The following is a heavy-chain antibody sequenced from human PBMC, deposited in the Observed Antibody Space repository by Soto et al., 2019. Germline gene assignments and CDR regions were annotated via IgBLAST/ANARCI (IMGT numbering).Heavy chain of an antibody. D-gene: IGHD2-2*01. CDR1: GFTFSSYS. V-gene: IGHV3-21*01. Sequence: EVQLVESGGGLVKPGGSLRLSCAASGFTFSSYSMNWVRQAPGKGLEWVSSISSSSSYIYYADSVKGRFTISRDNAKNSLYLQMNSLRVEDTAVYYCARVKIVVVPAALPYYYYYYYMDVWGKGTTVTVSS. J-gene: IGHJ6*03. CDR2: ISSSSSYI. CDR3: ARVKIVVVPAALPYYYYYYYMDV.